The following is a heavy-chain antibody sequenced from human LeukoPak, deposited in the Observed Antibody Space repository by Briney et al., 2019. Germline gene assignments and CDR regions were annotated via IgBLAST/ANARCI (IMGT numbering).Heavy chain of an antibody. CDR1: GFTFSSYW. CDR2: INSDGSST. Sequence: AGRSLRLSCAASGFTFSSYWMHWVRQAPGKGLVWVSRINSDGSSTSYADSVKGRFTISRDNAKNTLYLQMNSLRAEDTAVYYCATMIVVDPREDDAFDIWGQGTMVTVSS. D-gene: IGHD3-22*01. CDR3: ATMIVVDPREDDAFDI. V-gene: IGHV3-74*01. J-gene: IGHJ3*02.